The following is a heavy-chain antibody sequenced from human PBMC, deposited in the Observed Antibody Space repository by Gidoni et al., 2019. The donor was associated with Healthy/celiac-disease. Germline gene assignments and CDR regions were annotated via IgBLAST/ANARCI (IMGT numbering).Heavy chain of an antibody. D-gene: IGHD4-4*01. Sequence: VQLQESGPGLVKPSETLSLTCTVSGGSISSYYWSWIRQPPGKGLEWIGYIYYSGSTNYNPSLKSRVTISVDTSKNQFALKLSSVTAADTAVYYCARGGKPYDYSNYGDIWQPRSYYYYYGMDVWGQGTTVTVSS. CDR2: IYYSGST. CDR3: ARGGKPYDYSNYGDIWQPRSYYYYYGMDV. V-gene: IGHV4-59*01. J-gene: IGHJ6*02. CDR1: GGSISSYY.